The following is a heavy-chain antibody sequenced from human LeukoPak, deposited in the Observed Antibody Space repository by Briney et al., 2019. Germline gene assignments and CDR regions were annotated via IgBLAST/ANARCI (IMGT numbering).Heavy chain of an antibody. CDR1: GFTFDDYA. D-gene: IGHD3-10*01. CDR3: AKDRAAGLAGNYLDY. J-gene: IGHJ4*02. Sequence: GGSLRLSCGASGFTFDDYAMHWVRQAPGKGLEWVSGISWNSGSIGYADSVKGRFTISRDNAKNSLYLQMNSLRAEDTALYYCAKDRAAGLAGNYLDYWGQGTLVTVSS. V-gene: IGHV3-9*01. CDR2: ISWNSGSI.